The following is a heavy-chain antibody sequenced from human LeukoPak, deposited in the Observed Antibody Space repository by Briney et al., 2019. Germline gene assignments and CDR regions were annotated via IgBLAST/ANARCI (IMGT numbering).Heavy chain of an antibody. D-gene: IGHD3-22*01. Sequence: SETLSLTCTVSGGSISSYYWSWIRQHPGKGLEWLGYIYYSGSTYYNPSLKSRVTISVDTSKNQFSLKLSSVTAADTAVYYCARDPKNYYDSSGYYAWGQGTLVTVSS. CDR1: GGSISSYY. CDR2: IYYSGST. CDR3: ARDPKNYYDSSGYYA. J-gene: IGHJ5*02. V-gene: IGHV4-59*06.